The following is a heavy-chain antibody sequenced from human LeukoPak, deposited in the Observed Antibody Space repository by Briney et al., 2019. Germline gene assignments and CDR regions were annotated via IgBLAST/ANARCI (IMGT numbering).Heavy chain of an antibody. J-gene: IGHJ4*02. D-gene: IGHD3-9*01. Sequence: GGSLSLSCAASGFTFSSYAMHWVRQAPGKGLEYVSAISSNGGSTYYANSVKGRFTISRDNSKNTLYLQMGSLRAEDMAVYFCTRNIAYDILTGALDYWGQGTLVTVSS. V-gene: IGHV3-64*01. CDR1: GFTFSSYA. CDR2: ISSNGGST. CDR3: TRNIAYDILTGALDY.